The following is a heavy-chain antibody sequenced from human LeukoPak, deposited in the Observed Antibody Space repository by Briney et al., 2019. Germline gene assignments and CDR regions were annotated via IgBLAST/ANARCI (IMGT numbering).Heavy chain of an antibody. V-gene: IGHV4-59*01. CDR3: ARGEGQAVSAFDY. D-gene: IGHD2-21*02. CDR1: GGSISSYY. J-gene: IGHJ4*02. CDR2: IHYSGST. Sequence: SETLSLTCTVSGGSISSYYWNWIRQPPGKGLEWLGYIHYSGSTKYNPSLESRVTISLDTAKNQFSLRLSPLTAADTAVYYCARGEGQAVSAFDYWGQGMLVTVSS.